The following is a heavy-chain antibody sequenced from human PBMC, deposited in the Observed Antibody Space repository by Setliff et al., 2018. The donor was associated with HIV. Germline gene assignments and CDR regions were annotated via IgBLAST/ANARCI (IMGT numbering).Heavy chain of an antibody. CDR2: IWPGDSDT. J-gene: IGHJ4*02. CDR1: GYRFTSQW. V-gene: IGHV5-51*01. Sequence: GESLKISCRGSGYRFTSQWIAWVRQVPGKGLEFMGIIWPGDSDTRYSPSFQGQVTISVDKSTNTAYLQWDSLKASDSAMYYCARGPIDFYDRVYFDCWGQGSLVTVSS. CDR3: ARGPIDFYDRVYFDC. D-gene: IGHD3-22*01.